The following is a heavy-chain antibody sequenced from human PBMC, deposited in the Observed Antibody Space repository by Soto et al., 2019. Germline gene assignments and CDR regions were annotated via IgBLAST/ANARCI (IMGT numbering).Heavy chain of an antibody. CDR3: AILCMSNSSSYPNSLEY. V-gene: IGHV3-53*01. D-gene: IGHD2-2*01. Sequence: GWSLRLSCAASGFTVTSHYMSWVRQAPGKGLEWVSVIFSGGSTNYADSVKDRFSISRDNSKNTLYLQMNSLRAEDTAVYYCAILCMSNSSSYPNSLEYWGQGTLVTVSS. CDR2: IFSGGST. J-gene: IGHJ4*02. CDR1: GFTVTSHY.